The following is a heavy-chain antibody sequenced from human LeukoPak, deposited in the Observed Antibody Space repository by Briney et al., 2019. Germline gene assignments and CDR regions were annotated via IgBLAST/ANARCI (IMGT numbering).Heavy chain of an antibody. D-gene: IGHD3-16*02. CDR2: INHSGST. V-gene: IGHV4-34*01. J-gene: IGHJ4*02. Sequence: KSSETLSLTCAVYGGSFSGYYWSWIRQPPGKGLEWIGEINHSGSTNYNPSLKSRVTISVDTSKNQFSLKLSSVTAADTAVYYCARAGYVWGSYRYYFDYWGQGTLVTVSS. CDR1: GGSFSGYY. CDR3: ARAGYVWGSYRYYFDY.